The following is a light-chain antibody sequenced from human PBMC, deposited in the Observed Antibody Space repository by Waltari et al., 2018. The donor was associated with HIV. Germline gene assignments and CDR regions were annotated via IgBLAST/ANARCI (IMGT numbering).Light chain of an antibody. J-gene: IGLJ2*01. CDR2: EVT. CDR3: SSYAGGNNLV. V-gene: IGLV2-8*01. Sequence: QSALTQPPSASGPPGQSVTISCTGTSSDVGGYNFFSWYQQHPGKAPKLMIFEVTKRPSGVPARFSGSKTGNTASLTVSGLQADDEADYYCSSYAGGNNLVFGGGTKLTVL. CDR1: SSDVGGYNF.